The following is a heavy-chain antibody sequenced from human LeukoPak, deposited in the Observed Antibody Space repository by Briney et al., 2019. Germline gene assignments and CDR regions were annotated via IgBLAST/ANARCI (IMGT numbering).Heavy chain of an antibody. CDR3: ARAIYYYDSSGYFD. CDR2: IYYSGST. J-gene: IGHJ4*02. V-gene: IGHV4-59*01. D-gene: IGHD3-22*01. CDR1: GGSISSYY. Sequence: SETLSLTCTVSGGSISSYYWSWIRQPPGKGLEWIGYIYYSGSTNYNPSLKSRVTISVDTSKNQFSRKLSSVTAADTAVYYCARAIYYYDSSGYFDWGQGTLVTVSS.